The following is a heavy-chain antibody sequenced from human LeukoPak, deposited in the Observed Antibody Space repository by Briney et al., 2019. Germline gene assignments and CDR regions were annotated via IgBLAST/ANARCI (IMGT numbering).Heavy chain of an antibody. CDR1: GGSISSGDYY. J-gene: IGHJ4*02. V-gene: IGHV4-39*07. CDR3: ASLPNS. Sequence: SETLSLTCTVSGGSISSGDYYWGWIRQPPGKGLEHIGSIYYGRGTYYTPSLKSRLTISVDTSKNQFSLKLSSVTAADTAVYYCASLPNSWGQGTLVTVSS. D-gene: IGHD1/OR15-1a*01. CDR2: IYYGRGT.